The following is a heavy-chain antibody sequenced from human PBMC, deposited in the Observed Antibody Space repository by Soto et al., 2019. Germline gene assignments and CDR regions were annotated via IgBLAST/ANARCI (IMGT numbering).Heavy chain of an antibody. J-gene: IGHJ6*02. CDR2: INHSGST. V-gene: IGHV4-34*01. CDR1: GGSFSGYY. D-gene: IGHD6-19*01. CDR3: ARGFLGQWLARRYYYYGMDV. Sequence: SETLSLTCAVYGGSFSGYYWSWIRQPPGKGLEWIGEINHSGSTNYNPSLKSRVTISVDTSKNQFSLKLSSVTAADTAVYYCARGFLGQWLARRYYYYGMDVWGQGTTVTVSS.